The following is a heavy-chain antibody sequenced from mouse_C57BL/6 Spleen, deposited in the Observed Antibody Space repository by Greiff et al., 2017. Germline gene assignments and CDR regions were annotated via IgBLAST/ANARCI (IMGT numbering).Heavy chain of an antibody. D-gene: IGHD1-1*01. Sequence: VQVVESGPGLVAPSQSLSITCTVSGFSLTSYAISWVRQPPGKGLEWLGVIWTGGGTNYNSALKSRLSISKDNSKSQVFLKMNSLQTDDTARYYCARITTVVATGGYAMDYWGQGTSVTVSS. J-gene: IGHJ4*01. CDR1: GFSLTSYA. CDR2: IWTGGGT. CDR3: ARITTVVATGGYAMDY. V-gene: IGHV2-9-1*01.